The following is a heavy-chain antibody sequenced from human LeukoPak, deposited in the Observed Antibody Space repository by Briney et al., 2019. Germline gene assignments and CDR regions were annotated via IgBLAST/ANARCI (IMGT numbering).Heavy chain of an antibody. CDR2: ISSGSSTI. V-gene: IGHV3-48*01. D-gene: IGHD3-16*01. CDR3: ARFEGGRPF. CDR1: GFNFITYS. J-gene: IGHJ4*02. Sequence: GGSLRLSCAASGFNFITYSMNWVRQAPGKGLEWVSYISSGSSTIYYTDSVRGRFTISGDNAKSSLFLQMNSLGAEDTALYYCARFEGGRPFWGQGTLVTVSS.